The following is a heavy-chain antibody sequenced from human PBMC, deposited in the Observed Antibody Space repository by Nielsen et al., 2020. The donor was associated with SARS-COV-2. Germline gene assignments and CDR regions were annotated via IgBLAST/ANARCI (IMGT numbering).Heavy chain of an antibody. V-gene: IGHV3-30*03. Sequence: GESLKISCAASGFTFSSYGMHWVRQAPGKGLEWVAVISYDGSNKYYADSVKDRFTISRDNSKNTVYLQMNSLRAEDTAVYYCARDRNAFDIWGQGTMVIVSS. CDR2: ISYDGSNK. CDR1: GFTFSSYG. J-gene: IGHJ3*02. CDR3: ARDRNAFDI.